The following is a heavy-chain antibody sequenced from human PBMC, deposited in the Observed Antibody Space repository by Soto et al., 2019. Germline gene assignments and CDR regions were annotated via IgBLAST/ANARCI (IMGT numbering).Heavy chain of an antibody. CDR3: ARQRDLFRYFDY. Sequence: QVQLVQSGAEVKTPGSSVKVSCKASGGTFSSDAISWVRQAPGQVLEWMGGIIPIFGTANYAQKFNGRVTITADESTSTAYMELSSLRSEDTAVYYCARQRDLFRYFDYWGQGTLVTVST. J-gene: IGHJ4*02. V-gene: IGHV1-69*01. CDR2: IIPIFGTA. CDR1: GGTFSSDA. D-gene: IGHD1-20*01.